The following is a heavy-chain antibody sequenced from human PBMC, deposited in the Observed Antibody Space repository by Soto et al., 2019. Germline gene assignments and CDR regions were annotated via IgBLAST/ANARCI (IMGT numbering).Heavy chain of an antibody. CDR1: GDSVSSQSAC. V-gene: IGHV6-1*01. J-gene: IGHJ5*02. Sequence: SQTLSLTCAISGDSVSSQSACWNWIRQSPSRGLEWLGRTYYRSKWYSDYALSVKSRLAINPETSKNQLSLQLRSVSPEDTAVYYCARDSWNPGWFDPWGQGTLVTVSS. CDR2: TYYRSKWYS. D-gene: IGHD1-1*01. CDR3: ARDSWNPGWFDP.